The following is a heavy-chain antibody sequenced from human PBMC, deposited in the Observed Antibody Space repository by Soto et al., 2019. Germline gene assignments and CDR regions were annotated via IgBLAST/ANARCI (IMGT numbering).Heavy chain of an antibody. CDR2: INPSGGRT. V-gene: IGHV1-46*01. CDR3: SRVESCGGECHSAHPDAFDF. D-gene: IGHD2-21*01. CDR1: GYRFTFYY. Sequence: QVKLMQSGAEVKKPGASVNVSCRASGYRFTFYYIHWVRQAPGQGLEWMGMINPSGGRTKYAQNFQGRVTMTADTSTTTVFMQLSSLTSDDTAVYFCSRVESCGGECHSAHPDAFDFWGQGTLVTVSS. J-gene: IGHJ3*01.